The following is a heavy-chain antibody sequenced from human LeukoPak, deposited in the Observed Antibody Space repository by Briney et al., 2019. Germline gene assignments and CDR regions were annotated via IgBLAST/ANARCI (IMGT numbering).Heavy chain of an antibody. D-gene: IGHD6-19*01. Sequence: SETLSLTCTVSGGSVSSYYWSWIRQPPGKGLEWIGYIYYSGSTNYNPSLKSRVTISVDTSKNQFSLKLSSVTAADTAVYYCASTKPGIAVAGVFPRITHFDYWGQGTLVTVSS. V-gene: IGHV4-59*02. CDR3: ASTKPGIAVAGVFPRITHFDY. J-gene: IGHJ4*02. CDR2: IYYSGST. CDR1: GGSVSSYY.